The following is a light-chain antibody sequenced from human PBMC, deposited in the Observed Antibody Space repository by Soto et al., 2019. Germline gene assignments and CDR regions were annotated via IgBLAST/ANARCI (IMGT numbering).Light chain of an antibody. J-gene: IGKJ4*01. CDR3: KQRTNWPTLT. V-gene: IGKV3-11*01. CDR1: QSVSSD. Sequence: EIVLTQSPATLSLSPGERATFSCRASQSVSSDLVWYQQKPGQAPRLLIYDASNRATGIPARFSGSGSGTHYTLTISSIEPEDFEVYFCKQRTNWPTLTFGGGTQVEIK. CDR2: DAS.